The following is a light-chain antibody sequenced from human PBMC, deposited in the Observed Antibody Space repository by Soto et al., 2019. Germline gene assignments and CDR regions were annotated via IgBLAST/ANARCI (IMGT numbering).Light chain of an antibody. J-gene: IGLJ2*01. CDR1: NGSIASNY. CDR2: EDN. CDR3: QSYDSTNHVV. Sequence: NFMLTQPHSVSESPGKTITISCTRSNGSIASNYVQWYQQRPGSAPTTVIYEDNRRPSGVPDRFSGSIDSSSNSASLTISGLKTQDEADYYCQSYDSTNHVVFGGGTQLTVL. V-gene: IGLV6-57*04.